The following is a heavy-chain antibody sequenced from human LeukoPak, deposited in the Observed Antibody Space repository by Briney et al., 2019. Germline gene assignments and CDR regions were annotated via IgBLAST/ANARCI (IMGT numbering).Heavy chain of an antibody. J-gene: IGHJ5*02. CDR2: INHSGST. V-gene: IGHV4-34*01. CDR1: GGSFSGYY. D-gene: IGHD3-22*01. Sequence: SETLSLTCAVYGGSFSGYYWSWIRQPPGKGLEWIGEINHSGSTNYNPSLKSRVTISVDTSKNQFSLKLSSVTAADTAVYYCARASDNYDSSGYGPWGQGALVTVSS. CDR3: ARASDNYDSSGYGP.